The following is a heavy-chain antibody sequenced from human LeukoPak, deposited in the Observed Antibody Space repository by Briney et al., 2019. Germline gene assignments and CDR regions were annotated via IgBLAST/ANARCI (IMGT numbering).Heavy chain of an antibody. V-gene: IGHV3-23*01. D-gene: IGHD6-6*01. J-gene: IGHJ4*02. CDR2: ISGSGGST. CDR3: AKRVARGSSSSGYYFDY. Sequence: PGGSLRLSCAASGFTFSGHSINWVRQAPGKGLEWVSAISGSGGSTYYADSVKGRFTISRDNSKNTLYLQMNSLRAEDTAVYYCAKRVARGSSSSGYYFDYWGQGTLVTVSS. CDR1: GFTFSGHS.